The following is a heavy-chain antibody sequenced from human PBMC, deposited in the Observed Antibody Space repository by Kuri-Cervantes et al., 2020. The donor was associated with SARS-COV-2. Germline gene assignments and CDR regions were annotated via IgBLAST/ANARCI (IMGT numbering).Heavy chain of an antibody. CDR3: AMTLPAAAPYYYYGMDV. V-gene: IGHV3-11*06. D-gene: IGHD2-2*01. CDR2: ISSSSSYT. CDR1: GFTFSDYY. J-gene: IGHJ6*02. Sequence: GGSLRLSCAASGFTFSDYYMSWIRQAPGKGLEWVSYISSSSSYTNYADSVKGRFTVSRDNAKNSLYLQMNSLRAEDTAVYYCAMTLPAAAPYYYYGMDVWGQGTTVTVSS.